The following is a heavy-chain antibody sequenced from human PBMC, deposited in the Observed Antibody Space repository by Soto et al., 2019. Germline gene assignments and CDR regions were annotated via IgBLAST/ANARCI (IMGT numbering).Heavy chain of an antibody. J-gene: IGHJ5*02. V-gene: IGHV3-48*01. CDR3: ARRGIAVAGSSFPT. Sequence: GGSLRLSCAASGFTFSSYSMNWVRQAPGKVLEWVSYISSSSSTIYYADSVKGRFTISRDNAKNSLYLQMNSLRAEDTAVYYCARRGIAVAGSSFPTWGQGTLVTVSS. D-gene: IGHD6-19*01. CDR2: ISSSSSTI. CDR1: GFTFSSYS.